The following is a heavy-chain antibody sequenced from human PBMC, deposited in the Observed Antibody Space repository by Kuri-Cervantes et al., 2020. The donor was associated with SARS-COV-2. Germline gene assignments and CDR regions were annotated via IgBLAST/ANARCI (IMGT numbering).Heavy chain of an antibody. D-gene: IGHD3-9*01. Sequence: GESLKISCAASGFIFRSYGMHWVRQAPGKGLEWVAFIRYGGSNKYYADSVKGRFTISRDNSKNTLYLQMNSLRAEDTAVYYCAKAGGTIPPTADYWGQGTLVTVSS. CDR2: IRYGGSNK. J-gene: IGHJ4*02. CDR1: GFIFRSYG. CDR3: AKAGGTIPPTADY. V-gene: IGHV3-30*02.